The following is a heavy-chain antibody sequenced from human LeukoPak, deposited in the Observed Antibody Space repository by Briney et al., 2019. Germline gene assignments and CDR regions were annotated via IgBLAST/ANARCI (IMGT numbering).Heavy chain of an antibody. Sequence: SGPTLVKPAQTLTLTCTFSGFSLSTSGVGVGWIRQPPGKALEWLALIYWDDDKRYSPSLKSRLTITKDTSKNQVVLTMTNMDPVDTATYYCAHVDTAMVMLDYWSQGTLVTVSS. J-gene: IGHJ4*02. V-gene: IGHV2-5*02. CDR3: AHVDTAMVMLDY. D-gene: IGHD5-18*01. CDR1: GFSLSTSGVG. CDR2: IYWDDDK.